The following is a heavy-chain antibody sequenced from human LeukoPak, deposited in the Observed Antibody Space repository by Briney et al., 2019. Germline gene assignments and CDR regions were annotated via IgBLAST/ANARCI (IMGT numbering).Heavy chain of an antibody. CDR2: IYYSGST. V-gene: IGHV4-39*01. CDR3: ASWASGYSYGYFIDY. Sequence: PSETLSLTCTVSGGSISSSSYYWGWIRQPPGKGLEWIGSIYYSGSTYYNPSLKSRVTISVDTSKNQFSLKLSSVTAADTAVYYCASWASGYSYGYFIDYWGQGTLVTVSS. CDR1: GGSISSSSYY. J-gene: IGHJ4*02. D-gene: IGHD5-18*01.